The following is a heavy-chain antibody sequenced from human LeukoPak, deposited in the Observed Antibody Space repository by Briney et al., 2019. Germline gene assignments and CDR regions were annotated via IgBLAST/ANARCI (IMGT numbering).Heavy chain of an antibody. Sequence: GASVKVSCKASGYTFSSHGISWVRQAPGQGLEWMGWISGYSGNTNYARRLQGRVTMTTDTSTSTAYMELRSLRSDDTAVYYCARAHCSDGSCLLDHWGQGTLVTVSS. CDR1: GYTFSSHG. CDR3: ARAHCSDGSCLLDH. D-gene: IGHD2-15*01. CDR2: ISGYSGNT. J-gene: IGHJ4*02. V-gene: IGHV1-18*01.